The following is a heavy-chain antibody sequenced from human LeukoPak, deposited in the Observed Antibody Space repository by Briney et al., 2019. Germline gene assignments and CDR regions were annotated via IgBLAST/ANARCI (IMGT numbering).Heavy chain of an antibody. CDR3: AKVDSSGYYYPFDY. V-gene: IGHV3-23*01. J-gene: IGHJ4*02. Sequence: GGSLRLSCAASGFTFSGYAMSWVRQAPGKGLEWVSAISGGGGSTYYADSVKGRFTISRDNSKNTLYLQMNSLRAEDTAVYYCAKVDSSGYYYPFDYWGQGTLVTVSS. CDR1: GFTFSGYA. D-gene: IGHD3-22*01. CDR2: ISGGGGST.